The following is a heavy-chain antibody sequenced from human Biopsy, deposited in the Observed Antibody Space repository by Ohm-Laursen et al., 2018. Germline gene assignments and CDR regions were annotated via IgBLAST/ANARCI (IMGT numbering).Heavy chain of an antibody. J-gene: IGHJ4*02. V-gene: IGHV3-72*01. D-gene: IGHD1-1*01. CDR2: ARNKANSYII. CDR3: VRGANGFDY. CDR1: GFSFSSYG. Sequence: GSLRLSCAASGFSFSSYGMHWVRQAPGGGLEWVGRARNKANSYIIEYAASLRGRFTISRDDSKSSLYLQMNSLRTEDTAVYYCVRGANGFDYWGQGTLVTVSS.